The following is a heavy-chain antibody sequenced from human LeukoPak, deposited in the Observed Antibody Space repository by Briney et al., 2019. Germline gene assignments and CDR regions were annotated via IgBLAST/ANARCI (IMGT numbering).Heavy chain of an antibody. Sequence: SETLSLTCTVSGGSISSYYWSWIRQPPGKGLEWIGYIYYSGSTNYNPSLKSRVTISVGTSKNQFSLKLSSVTAADTAVYYCARAELMVDSTSGGFDYWGQGTLVTVSS. D-gene: IGHD2-2*01. V-gene: IGHV4-59*01. CDR2: IYYSGST. CDR3: ARAELMVDSTSGGFDY. J-gene: IGHJ4*02. CDR1: GGSISSYY.